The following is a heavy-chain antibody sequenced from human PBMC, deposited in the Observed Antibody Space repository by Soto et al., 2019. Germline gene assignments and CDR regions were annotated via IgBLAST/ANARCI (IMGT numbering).Heavy chain of an antibody. D-gene: IGHD6-19*01. CDR2: IKSKTDGGTT. J-gene: IGHJ4*02. Sequence: EVQLVESGGGLVKPGGSLRLSCAASGFTFSNAWMSWVRQAPGKGLEWVGRIKSKTDGGTTDYAAPVKGRFTISRDDSKNTLYLQMNSLKTEDTAVYYCTTDDVAVAVAEIDYWGQGTLVTVSS. CDR3: TTDDVAVAVAEIDY. V-gene: IGHV3-15*01. CDR1: GFTFSNAW.